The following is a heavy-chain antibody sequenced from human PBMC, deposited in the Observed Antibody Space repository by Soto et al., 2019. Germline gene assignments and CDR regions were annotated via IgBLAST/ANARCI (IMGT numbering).Heavy chain of an antibody. CDR2: IYHSGST. CDR3: ARAYPYYDFWSGYSQNWFDP. Sequence: SETLSLTCAVSGYSISSGYYWGWIQQPPGKGLEWIGSIYHSGSTCYNPSLKSRVTISVDTSKNQFSLKLSSVTAADTAVYYCARAYPYYDFWSGYSQNWFDPWGQGTLVTVSS. D-gene: IGHD3-3*01. J-gene: IGHJ5*02. V-gene: IGHV4-38-2*01. CDR1: GYSISSGYY.